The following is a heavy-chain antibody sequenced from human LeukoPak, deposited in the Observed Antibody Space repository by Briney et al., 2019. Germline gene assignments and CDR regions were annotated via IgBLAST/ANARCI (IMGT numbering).Heavy chain of an antibody. V-gene: IGHV4-4*07. D-gene: IGHD1-7*01. CDR1: GATIRSYY. CDR3: ARGNYDLQFDF. J-gene: IGHJ4*02. CDR2: VYVGVNP. Sequence: TETLSLTCTVSGATIRSYYWNWVRQPAGKPLQWIGRVYVGVNPSYSPYLKTRVSMSLDTSTNQFSLMLTSVTAADSAVYYCARGNYDLQFDFWGQGTLVTVSS.